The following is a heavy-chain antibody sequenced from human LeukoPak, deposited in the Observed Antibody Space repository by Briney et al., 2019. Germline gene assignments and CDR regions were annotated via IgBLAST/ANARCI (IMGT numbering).Heavy chain of an antibody. Sequence: GESLKISCKGSGYTFTSHWIGWVRQMPGKGLEWMGIIYPGDSDTRYSPSFQGQVTISADKSISTAYLQWSSLKASDTAMYYCARSYYDSSGTMVAFDIWGQGTMVTVSS. CDR2: IYPGDSDT. D-gene: IGHD3-22*01. CDR1: GYTFTSHW. CDR3: ARSYYDSSGTMVAFDI. V-gene: IGHV5-51*01. J-gene: IGHJ3*02.